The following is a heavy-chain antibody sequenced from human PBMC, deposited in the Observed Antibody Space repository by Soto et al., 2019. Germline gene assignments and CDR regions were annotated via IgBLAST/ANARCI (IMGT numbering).Heavy chain of an antibody. J-gene: IGHJ1*01. Sequence: SETLSLTCAVYGGSFSGYYWSWIRQPPGKGLEWIGEINHSGSTNYNPSLKSRVTISVDTSKNQFSLKLSSVTAADTAVYYCARRYCSGGSCQVEYFQHWGQGTLVTVSS. CDR1: GGSFSGYY. D-gene: IGHD2-15*01. CDR3: ARRYCSGGSCQVEYFQH. V-gene: IGHV4-34*01. CDR2: INHSGST.